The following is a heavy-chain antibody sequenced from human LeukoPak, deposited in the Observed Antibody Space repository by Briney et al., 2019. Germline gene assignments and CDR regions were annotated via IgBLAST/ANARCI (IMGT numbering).Heavy chain of an antibody. CDR1: GGTFSSYA. D-gene: IGHD3-22*01. V-gene: IGHV1-69*13. J-gene: IGHJ4*02. CDR3: AGNSSGYYYELDY. CDR2: IIPIFGTA. Sequence: SVNVSCKASGGTFSSYAISWVRQAPGQGLEWMGGIIPIFGTANYAQKFQGRVTITADESTSAAYMELSSLRSEDTAVYYCAGNSSGYYYELDYWGQGTLVTVSS.